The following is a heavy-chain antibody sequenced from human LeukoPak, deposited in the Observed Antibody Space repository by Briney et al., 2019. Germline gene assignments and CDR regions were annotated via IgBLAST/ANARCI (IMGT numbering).Heavy chain of an antibody. J-gene: IGHJ4*02. CDR1: GFTFSSYS. Sequence: PGGSLRLSCAASGFTFSSYSMNWVRQAPGKGLEWVSSISSSSSYIYYADSVKGRFTISRDNAKNSLYLQMNSLRAEDTAVYYCARDHCSSTNCYFDFWGQGTLVTVSS. CDR3: ARDHCSSTNCYFDF. CDR2: ISSSSSYI. V-gene: IGHV3-21*01. D-gene: IGHD2-2*01.